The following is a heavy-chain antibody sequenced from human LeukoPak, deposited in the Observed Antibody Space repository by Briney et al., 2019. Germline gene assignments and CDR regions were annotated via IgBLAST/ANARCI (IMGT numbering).Heavy chain of an antibody. CDR3: AILTTGYFGWFDP. J-gene: IGHJ5*02. D-gene: IGHD3-9*01. CDR2: IYYSGGST. Sequence: SSETLSLTCTVSGXPISSYYWSWIRQPPGKGPEWIGYIYYSGGSTKYNPSLKSRVTISVDTSKNQFSLKLSSVTAADTAVYYCAILTTGYFGWFDPWGQGTLVTVSS. CDR1: GXPISSYY. V-gene: IGHV4-59*01.